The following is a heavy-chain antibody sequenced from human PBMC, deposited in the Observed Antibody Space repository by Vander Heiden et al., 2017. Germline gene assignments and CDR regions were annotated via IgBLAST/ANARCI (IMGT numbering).Heavy chain of an antibody. D-gene: IGHD6-13*01. Sequence: QVQLVESGGGVVQPGRSLRLSCAASGFTFSSYGMHWVRQAPGKGLEWVAVIWYDGSNKYYADSVKGRFTISRDNSKNTLYLQMNSLRAEDTAVYYCARDPQQLADAFDIWGQGTMVTVSS. V-gene: IGHV3-33*01. J-gene: IGHJ3*02. CDR3: ARDPQQLADAFDI. CDR2: IWYDGSNK. CDR1: GFTFSSYG.